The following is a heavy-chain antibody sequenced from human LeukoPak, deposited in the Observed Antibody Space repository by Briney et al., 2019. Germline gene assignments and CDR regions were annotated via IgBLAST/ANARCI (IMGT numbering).Heavy chain of an antibody. CDR2: ISSDSGTI. CDR3: AMVRGVIFGY. V-gene: IGHV3-48*04. CDR1: GFTFSSYS. D-gene: IGHD3-10*01. Sequence: GGSLRLSCAGSGFTFSSYSMNWVRQAPGKGLEWVSYISSDSGTIYYADSVKGRFTISRDNAKNSLYLQMNSLRAEDTAVYYCAMVRGVIFGYWGQGALVTVSS. J-gene: IGHJ4*02.